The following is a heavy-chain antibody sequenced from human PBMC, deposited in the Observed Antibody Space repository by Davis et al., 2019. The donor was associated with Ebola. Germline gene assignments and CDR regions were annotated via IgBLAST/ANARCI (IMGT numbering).Heavy chain of an antibody. J-gene: IGHJ4*02. Sequence: GGSLRLSCAASGFTVSSNYMSWVRQAPGKGLEWVSVIYSGGSTYYADSVKGRFTISRDNSKNTLYLQMNSLRAEDTAVYYCAKGWLGCSSTSCYTPFDYWGQGTLVTVSS. D-gene: IGHD2-2*02. CDR1: GFTVSSNY. CDR2: IYSGGST. V-gene: IGHV3-53*01. CDR3: AKGWLGCSSTSCYTPFDY.